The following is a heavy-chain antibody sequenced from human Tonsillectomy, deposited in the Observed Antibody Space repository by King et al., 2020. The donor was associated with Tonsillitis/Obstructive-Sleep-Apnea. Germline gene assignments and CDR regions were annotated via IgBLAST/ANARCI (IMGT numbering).Heavy chain of an antibody. D-gene: IGHD2-2*01. CDR2: IYYSGST. Sequence: VQLQESGPGLVKPSETLSLTCTVSGGSISSYYWSWIRQPPGKGLEWIGYIYYSGSTNYNPSLKSRVTISVDTSKNQFSLKLSSVTAADTAVYYCARERSSTSCYEDWGQGTLVTVSS. CDR1: GGSISSYY. CDR3: ARERSSTSCYED. J-gene: IGHJ4*02. V-gene: IGHV4-59*01.